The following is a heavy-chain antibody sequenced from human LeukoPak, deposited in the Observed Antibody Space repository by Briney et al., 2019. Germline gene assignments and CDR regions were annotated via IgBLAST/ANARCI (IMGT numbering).Heavy chain of an antibody. CDR3: AKLGGTARMDV. CDR2: ISYSGST. V-gene: IGHV4-59*01. CDR1: GASISSSY. J-gene: IGHJ6*02. D-gene: IGHD3-16*01. Sequence: SETLSLTCTVSGASISSSYWSWIRQPPRKGLEWIGYISYSGSTNYNPSLRSRVTMPVDTSKNQFSLKLSSVTAADTAVYYCAKLGGTARMDVWGQGTTVTVSS.